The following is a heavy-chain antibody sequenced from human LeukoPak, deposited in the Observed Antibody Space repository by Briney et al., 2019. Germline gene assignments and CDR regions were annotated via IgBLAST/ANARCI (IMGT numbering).Heavy chain of an antibody. V-gene: IGHV4-39*01. CDR1: GGSISSSSYY. Sequence: SETLSLTCTVSGGSISSSSYYWGWIRQPPGKGLEWIGSIYYSGSTYYNPSLKSRVTISVDTSKNQFSLKLSSVTAADTAVYYCARLSSRYGRSLYYFDYWGQGTLVTVSS. J-gene: IGHJ4*02. D-gene: IGHD6-13*01. CDR2: IYYSGST. CDR3: ARLSSRYGRSLYYFDY.